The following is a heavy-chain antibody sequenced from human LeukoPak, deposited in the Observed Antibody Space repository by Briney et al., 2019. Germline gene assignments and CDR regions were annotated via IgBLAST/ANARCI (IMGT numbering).Heavy chain of an antibody. J-gene: IGHJ4*02. CDR3: ARGLGSSWYSPDY. V-gene: IGHV3-33*05. D-gene: IGHD6-13*01. CDR1: GFTFSTYG. Sequence: PGGSLRLSCAASGFTFSTYGMNWVRQAPGKGLEWAAFIPYDGSNRHYVDSVKGRFTISRDNAKNSLYLQINSLRAEDTAVYYCARGLGSSWYSPDYWGQGTLVTVSS. CDR2: IPYDGSNR.